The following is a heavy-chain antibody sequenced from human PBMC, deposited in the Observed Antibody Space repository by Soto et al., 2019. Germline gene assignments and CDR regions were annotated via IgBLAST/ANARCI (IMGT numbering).Heavy chain of an antibody. CDR2: IKSKTDGGTT. CDR1: GFTFSNAW. CDR3: TTLDFITMIVVAGDDY. D-gene: IGHD3-22*01. Sequence: VQLVESGGGLVKPGGSLRLSCAASGFTFSNAWMSWVRQAPGKGLEWVGRIKSKTDGGTTDYAAPVKGRFTISRDDSKNTLYLQMNSLKTEDTAVYYCTTLDFITMIVVAGDDYWGQGTLVTVSS. V-gene: IGHV3-15*01. J-gene: IGHJ4*02.